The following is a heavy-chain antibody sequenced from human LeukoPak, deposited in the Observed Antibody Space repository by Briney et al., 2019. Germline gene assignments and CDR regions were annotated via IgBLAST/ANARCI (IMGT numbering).Heavy chain of an antibody. CDR3: ARGLITFGGVIDHYFDY. J-gene: IGHJ4*02. Sequence: GGSLRLSCAASGFTFSSYSMNWVRQAPGKGLEWVSSISSSSSYIYYADSVKGRFTISRDNAKNSLYLQMNSLRAEDTAVYYCARGLITFGGVIDHYFDYWGQGTLVTVSS. CDR2: ISSSSSYI. V-gene: IGHV3-21*01. D-gene: IGHD3-16*02. CDR1: GFTFSSYS.